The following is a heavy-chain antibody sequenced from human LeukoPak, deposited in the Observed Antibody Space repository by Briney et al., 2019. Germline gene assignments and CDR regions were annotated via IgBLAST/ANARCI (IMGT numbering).Heavy chain of an antibody. J-gene: IGHJ3*02. V-gene: IGHV3-30*04. CDR2: ISYDGSNK. Sequence: GGSLRLSCAASGFTFSSYAMHWVRQAPGKGLEWVAVISYDGSNKYYADSVKGRFTISRDNSKNTLYLQMNSLRAEDTAVYYCAREGSGDSYGFDIWGQGTMVTVSS. D-gene: IGHD5-18*01. CDR1: GFTFSSYA. CDR3: AREGSGDSYGFDI.